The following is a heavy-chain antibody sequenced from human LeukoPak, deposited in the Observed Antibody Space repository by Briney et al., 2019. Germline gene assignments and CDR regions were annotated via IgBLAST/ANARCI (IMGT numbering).Heavy chain of an antibody. V-gene: IGHV3-30*18. CDR2: ISYDGGDK. D-gene: IGHD3-10*01. J-gene: IGHJ5*02. Sequence: SCKVSGYTLTELSMHWVRQAPGLGPEWVAVISYDGGDKYYADSVKGRFTISRDNSKNTLYLQMNGLRAEDTALYSCAKSNVIRGFVVEEGFDPWGQGTLVTVS. CDR1: GYTLTELS. CDR3: AKSNVIRGFVVEEGFDP.